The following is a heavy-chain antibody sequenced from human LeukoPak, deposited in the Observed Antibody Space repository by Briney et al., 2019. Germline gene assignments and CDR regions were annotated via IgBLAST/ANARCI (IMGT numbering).Heavy chain of an antibody. CDR1: GYTFTSYG. CDR2: ISAYNGNT. Sequence: ASVKVSCKASGYTFTSYGISWVRQAPGQGLEWMGWISAYNGNTNYAQKLQGRVTMTTDTSTSTAYMELSRLRSDDTAVYYCARLPQSVVVVPAASGSDYWGQGTLVTVSS. D-gene: IGHD2-2*01. V-gene: IGHV1-18*01. CDR3: ARLPQSVVVVPAASGSDY. J-gene: IGHJ4*02.